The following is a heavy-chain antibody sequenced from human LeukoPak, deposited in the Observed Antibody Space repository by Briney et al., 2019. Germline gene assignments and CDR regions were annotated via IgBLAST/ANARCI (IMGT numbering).Heavy chain of an antibody. J-gene: IGHJ6*03. Sequence: SQTLSLTCTVSGGSISSGSYYWSWIRQPAGKGLEWIGRIYTSGSTNYNPSLKSRVTISVDTSKNQFSLKPSSVTAADTAVYYCARGIVLMVYAPDYMDVWGKGTTVTVSS. D-gene: IGHD2-8*01. CDR2: IYTSGST. CDR3: ARGIVLMVYAPDYMDV. V-gene: IGHV4-61*02. CDR1: GGSISSGSYY.